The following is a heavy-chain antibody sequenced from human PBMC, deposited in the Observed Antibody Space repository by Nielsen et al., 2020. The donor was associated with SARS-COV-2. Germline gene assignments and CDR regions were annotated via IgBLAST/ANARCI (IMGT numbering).Heavy chain of an antibody. Sequence: ASVKVSCKASGYTFTDYYIHWVRQAPGQRLEWMGWINAGNGNTGYSQKFQDRVTITRDTSASTVYIELSSLRSEDTAVYYCARRFESGIFGDWFDPWGQGTLVTVSS. CDR3: ARRFESGIFGDWFDP. D-gene: IGHD3-3*02. J-gene: IGHJ5*02. CDR1: GYTFTDYY. CDR2: INAGNGNT. V-gene: IGHV1-3*01.